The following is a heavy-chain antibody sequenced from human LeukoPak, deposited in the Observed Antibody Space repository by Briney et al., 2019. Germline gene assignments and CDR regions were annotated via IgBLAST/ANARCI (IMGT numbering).Heavy chain of an antibody. Sequence: GGSLRLSCAASGFSFSSYGMSWVRQAPGKGLEWVSAISGSGGSTYYSDSVKGRFTISRDNSKNTLYLQMNSLRAEDTAVYYCAKKGGYSYGDPFDSWGQGTLVTASS. D-gene: IGHD5-18*01. CDR3: AKKGGYSYGDPFDS. CDR1: GFSFSSYG. CDR2: ISGSGGST. V-gene: IGHV3-23*01. J-gene: IGHJ4*02.